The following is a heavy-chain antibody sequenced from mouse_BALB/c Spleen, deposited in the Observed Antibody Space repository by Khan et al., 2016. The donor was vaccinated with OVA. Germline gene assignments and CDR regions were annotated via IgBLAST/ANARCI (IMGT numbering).Heavy chain of an antibody. D-gene: IGHD1-2*01. CDR2: ISNGGSYT. Sequence: EVELVESGGDLVKPGGSLNLSCEASGFTFSSYGMSWLRQTPDKRLEWVATISNGGSYTYFPDSVKGRLTISRDNSKNTLYLQMSSLKTEDTAMYYCARHVYTTPTAWFAYWGQGTLVTVFA. V-gene: IGHV5-6*01. CDR1: GFTFSSYG. CDR3: ARHVYTTPTAWFAY. J-gene: IGHJ3*01.